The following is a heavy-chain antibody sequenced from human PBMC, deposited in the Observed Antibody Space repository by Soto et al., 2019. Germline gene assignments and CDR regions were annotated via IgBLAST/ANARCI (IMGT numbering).Heavy chain of an antibody. J-gene: IGHJ5*02. Sequence: SETLSLTCAVYGGSFSGYYWSWIRQPPGKGLEWIGEINHSGSTNYNPSLKSRVTISVDTSKNQFSLKLSSVTAADTAVYYCARGNPYRGVVSTVTNLFDPWGKGTLVTVSS. V-gene: IGHV4-34*01. CDR3: ARGNPYRGVVSTVTNLFDP. CDR1: GGSFSGYY. D-gene: IGHD4-17*01. CDR2: INHSGST.